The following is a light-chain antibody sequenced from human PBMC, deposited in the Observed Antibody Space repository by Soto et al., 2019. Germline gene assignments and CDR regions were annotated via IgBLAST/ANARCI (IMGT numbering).Light chain of an antibody. CDR3: QQYNHWPPVFT. Sequence: EIVLTQSPGTLSLSPGERATLSCRASQSVSNNYLAWYQQKPGQAPRLLIYGASTRATGVPARFGGSGSGTEFTLTISDLQSEDFAVYYCQQYNHWPPVFTFGPGTKVDIK. J-gene: IGKJ3*01. CDR2: GAS. CDR1: QSVSNN. V-gene: IGKV3-15*01.